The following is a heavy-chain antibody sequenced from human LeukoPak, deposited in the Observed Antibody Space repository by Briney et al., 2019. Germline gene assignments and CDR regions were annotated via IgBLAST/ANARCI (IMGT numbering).Heavy chain of an antibody. Sequence: GGSLRLSCAASGFTFSDHYIDWVRQAPGKGLEWVSYISSSGSTIYYADSVKGRFTISRDNAKNSLYPQMNSLRAEDTAVYYCARDTDYYDSSGYPGLDVWGKGTTVTISS. CDR3: ARDTDYYDSSGYPGLDV. CDR1: GFTFSDHY. D-gene: IGHD3-22*01. CDR2: ISSSGSTI. V-gene: IGHV3-11*01. J-gene: IGHJ6*04.